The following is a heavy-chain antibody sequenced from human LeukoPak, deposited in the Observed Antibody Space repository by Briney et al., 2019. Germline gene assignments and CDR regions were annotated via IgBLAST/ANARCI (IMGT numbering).Heavy chain of an antibody. CDR3: TTDQRITVFGVVVNDHRAFDI. Sequence: GGSLRLSCAASGFTFSSYAMSWVRQAPGKGLEWVPAISGSGGSTYYADSVKGRFTISRDNSKNTLYLQMNSLRAEDTAVYYCTTDQRITVFGVVVNDHRAFDIWGQGTMVTVSS. D-gene: IGHD3-3*01. J-gene: IGHJ3*02. V-gene: IGHV3-23*01. CDR1: GFTFSSYA. CDR2: ISGSGGST.